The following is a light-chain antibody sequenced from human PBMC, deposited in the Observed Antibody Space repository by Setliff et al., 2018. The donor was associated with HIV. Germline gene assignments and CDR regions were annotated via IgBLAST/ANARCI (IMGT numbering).Light chain of an antibody. V-gene: IGLV3-21*03. Sequence: SYELTQPPSVSVALGKTAKVTCGGNNIGSKSVHWYQQKAGQAPVLLVYDDTDRPAGIPEQFSGSDSGNTATLSISRVELGDEADYYCQVWDSISDHYVFGTGTKATVL. CDR2: DDT. J-gene: IGLJ1*01. CDR3: QVWDSISDHYV. CDR1: NIGSKS.